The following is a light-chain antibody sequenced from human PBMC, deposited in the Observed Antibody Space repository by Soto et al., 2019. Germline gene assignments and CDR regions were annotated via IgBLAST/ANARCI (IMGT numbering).Light chain of an antibody. CDR2: AAS. Sequence: DIQMTQSPSSLSASVGDRVTITCRASENIANDLHWYQQKPGKAPKILIYAASTLQSGVPSRFSGSGSGTYFTLTISSLQPEDFATYYCQQSYTDSPYTFGQGTKLQIK. J-gene: IGKJ2*01. CDR1: ENIAND. V-gene: IGKV1-39*01. CDR3: QQSYTDSPYT.